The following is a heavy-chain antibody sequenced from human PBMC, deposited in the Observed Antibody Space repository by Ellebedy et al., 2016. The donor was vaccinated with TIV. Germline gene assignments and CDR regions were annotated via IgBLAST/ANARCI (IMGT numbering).Heavy chain of an antibody. Sequence: PGGSLRLSCAASGFILSDYYMSWIRQAPGKGLEWVSYISSSSSYINYADSVKGRFTISRDNAKNSVYLQMNSLRAEDTAVYYCARGVTGTFYFDYWGQGTLVTVSS. D-gene: IGHD1-7*01. V-gene: IGHV3-11*06. CDR1: GFILSDYY. CDR3: ARGVTGTFYFDY. CDR2: ISSSSSYI. J-gene: IGHJ4*02.